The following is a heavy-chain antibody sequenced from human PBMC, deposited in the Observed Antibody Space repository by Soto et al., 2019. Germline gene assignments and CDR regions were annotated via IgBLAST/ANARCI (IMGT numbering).Heavy chain of an antibody. CDR1: GYTFTNYF. D-gene: IGHD2-15*01. V-gene: IGHV1-46*01. J-gene: IGHJ5*02. CDR3: VRDAGLRPYCTSGSCRRNWFDP. Sequence: QVQLVQSGAEVKKPGASVKVSCKASGYTFTNYFIHWVRQAPGQGLEWMGIINPTTGSTNFAQKFQGRVTVTRDTSTGTVYMELSSLTSEDTAVYYCVRDAGLRPYCTSGSCRRNWFDPWGQGTLLTVSS. CDR2: INPTTGST.